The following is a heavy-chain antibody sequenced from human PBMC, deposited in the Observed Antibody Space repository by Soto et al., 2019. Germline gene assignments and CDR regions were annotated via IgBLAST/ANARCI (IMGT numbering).Heavy chain of an antibody. D-gene: IGHD3-3*01. Sequence: ASVKVSCTTSGYAFTSDVSSCRIQDPRQGLEWMGWISAYNGNTNYAHKLQGRVTMTTDTSTSTAYMELRSLSSDDTAVYYCAKTQDVWSGTLPVFAFWGKGTLVPVSP. CDR3: AKTQDVWSGTLPVFAF. CDR2: ISAYNGNT. CDR1: GYAFTSDV. V-gene: IGHV1-18*01. J-gene: IGHJ4*02.